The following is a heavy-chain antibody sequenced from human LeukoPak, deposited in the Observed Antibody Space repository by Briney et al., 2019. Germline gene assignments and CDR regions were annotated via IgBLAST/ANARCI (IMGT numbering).Heavy chain of an antibody. J-gene: IGHJ4*02. CDR2: IKQDGTEK. D-gene: IGHD3-10*01. Sequence: GESLRLSCAASGFSFTTYWMGWVRQAPGKGLEWVANIKQDGTEKYYVDSVMGRFTISRDNAKNSLYLQMNSLRVEDTAIYYCATDSYVSGSYYRLFYWGQGTLVTVSS. CDR1: GFSFTTYW. V-gene: IGHV3-7*01. CDR3: ATDSYVSGSYYRLFY.